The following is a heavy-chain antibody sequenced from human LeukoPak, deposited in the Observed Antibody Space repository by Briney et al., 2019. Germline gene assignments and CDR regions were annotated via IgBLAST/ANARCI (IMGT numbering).Heavy chain of an antibody. D-gene: IGHD3-22*01. CDR2: INWNGDNT. CDR3: ARLHSSGYFSYLVY. J-gene: IGHJ4*02. Sequence: GGSLRLSCAASGFTFDDYGMSWVRQAPGKGLEWVSGINWNGDNTGYADSVKGRFTISRDNAKNSLYLQMNSLRAEDTALYYCARLHSSGYFSYLVYWGQGTLVTVSS. V-gene: IGHV3-20*04. CDR1: GFTFDDYG.